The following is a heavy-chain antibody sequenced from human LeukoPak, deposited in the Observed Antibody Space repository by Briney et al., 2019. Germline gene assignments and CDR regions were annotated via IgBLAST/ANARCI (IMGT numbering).Heavy chain of an antibody. CDR3: AREDGSGAFDP. D-gene: IGHD3-10*01. J-gene: IGHJ5*02. CDR1: GFTFSSYWMHW. V-gene: IGHV3-74*01. Sequence: PGGSLRLSCAASGFTFSSYWMHWMHWVRQAPGKGLLWVSRISSDGSSTSYADSVKGRFTISRDNAKITLYLQMNSLRADDTAVYYCAREDGSGAFDPWGQGTLVTVSS. CDR2: ISSDGSST.